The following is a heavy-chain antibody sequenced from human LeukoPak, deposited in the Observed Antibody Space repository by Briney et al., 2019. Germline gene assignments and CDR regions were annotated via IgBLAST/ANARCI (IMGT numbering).Heavy chain of an antibody. CDR1: GGTFSSYA. D-gene: IGHD6-19*01. Sequence: SVKVSCKASGGTFSSYAISWVRQAPGQGLEWMGGIIPIFGTANYAQKFQGRVTMTTDTSTSTAYMELRSLRSDDTAVYYCARDKQWPTSWFDPWGQGTLVTVSS. CDR3: ARDKQWPTSWFDP. CDR2: IIPIFGTA. V-gene: IGHV1-69*05. J-gene: IGHJ5*02.